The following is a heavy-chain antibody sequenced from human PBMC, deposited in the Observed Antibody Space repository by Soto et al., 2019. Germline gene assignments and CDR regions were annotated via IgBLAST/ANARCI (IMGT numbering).Heavy chain of an antibody. Sequence: GGSLRLSCAASGCTFSSYAMSWVRQAPGQGLEWVSGISGRGASTYYADSVRGRFTISRDNSKNTLYLQMNSLRVEDTAVYYCAKKVPGSNPLDSWGQGALVTVSS. V-gene: IGHV3-23*01. CDR2: ISGRGAST. D-gene: IGHD1-1*01. CDR3: AKKVPGSNPLDS. J-gene: IGHJ4*02. CDR1: GCTFSSYA.